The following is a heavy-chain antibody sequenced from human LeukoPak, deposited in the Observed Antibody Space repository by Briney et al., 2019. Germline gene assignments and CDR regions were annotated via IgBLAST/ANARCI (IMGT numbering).Heavy chain of an antibody. CDR2: IYHSGST. V-gene: IGHV4-30-2*01. D-gene: IGHD7-27*01. J-gene: IGHJ4*02. Sequence: PSQTLSLTCTVSGGSISSGGYYWSWIRQPPGKGLEWIGYIYHSGSTYYNPSLKSRVTISVDRSKNQFSLKLSSVTAADTAVYYCATAGGTGASFDYWGQGTLVTVSS. CDR3: ATAGGTGASFDY. CDR1: GGSISSGGYY.